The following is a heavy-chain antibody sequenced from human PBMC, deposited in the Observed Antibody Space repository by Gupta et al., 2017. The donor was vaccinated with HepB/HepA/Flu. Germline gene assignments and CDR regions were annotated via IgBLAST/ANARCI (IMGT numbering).Heavy chain of an antibody. D-gene: IGHD3-10*01. J-gene: IGHJ5*02. CDR3: ARDLYGSEDS. CDR1: GFHLNNYG. CDR2: TLGGGGGT. V-gene: IGHV3-23*01. Sequence: EVRLLESGGGLVEPGGSLRLSCVISGFHLNNYGLSWVRQAPEKGLEWVSTTLGGGGGTYYTDSVRGRFTISRDNSRNTFYLQMNNLRAVDTAVYFCARDLYGSEDSWGQGTLVTVSS.